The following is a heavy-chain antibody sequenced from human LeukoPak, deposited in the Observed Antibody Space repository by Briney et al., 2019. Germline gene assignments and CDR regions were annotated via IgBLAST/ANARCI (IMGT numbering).Heavy chain of an antibody. J-gene: IGHJ6*02. CDR1: GLTFSDYY. V-gene: IGHV3-11*01. CDR2: ISSSGSTI. D-gene: IGHD2-21*02. CDR3: ARDGEVTAISFEVYYYGMDV. Sequence: PGGSLRLSCAASGLTFSDYYMSWVRQAPGKGLEWVSYISSSGSTIYYADSVKGRFTISRDNAKNSLYLQMNSLRAEDTAVYYCARDGEVTAISFEVYYYGMDVWGQGTTVTVSS.